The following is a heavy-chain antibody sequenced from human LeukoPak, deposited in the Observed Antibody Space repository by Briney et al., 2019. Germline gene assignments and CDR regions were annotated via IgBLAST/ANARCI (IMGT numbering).Heavy chain of an antibody. CDR1: GFTFSSYG. CDR2: IWYDGSNK. V-gene: IGHV3-33*01. CDR3: ARGYWDYFDY. J-gene: IGHJ4*02. D-gene: IGHD2-8*02. Sequence: PGGSLRLSCAAAGFTFSSYGMHWVRQAPGKVLGWVAVIWYDGSNKYYADSVKGRFTISRDNSKNTLYLQMNSLRAEDTAVYYCARGYWDYFDYWGQGTLVTVSS.